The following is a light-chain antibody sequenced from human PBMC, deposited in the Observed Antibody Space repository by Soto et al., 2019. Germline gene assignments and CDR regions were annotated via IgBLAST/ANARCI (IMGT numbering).Light chain of an antibody. J-gene: IGLJ1*01. V-gene: IGLV2-8*01. CDR3: SSYAGSNNLL. CDR2: EVS. Sequence: QSVLTLPPSASGSPGQSVTISCTGTSSDVGGYNYVSWYRQHPGKAPKLMIYEVSKRPSGVPDRFSGSKSGNTASLTVSGLQAEDEADYYCSSYAGSNNLLFGTGTKVTVL. CDR1: SSDVGGYNY.